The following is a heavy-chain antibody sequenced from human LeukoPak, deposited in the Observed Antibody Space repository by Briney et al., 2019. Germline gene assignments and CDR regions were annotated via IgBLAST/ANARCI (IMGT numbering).Heavy chain of an antibody. CDR1: GFGLSNYW. CDR3: ARVLRSYWYFDL. CDR2: IKQDGWER. J-gene: IGHJ2*01. V-gene: IGHV3-7*01. D-gene: IGHD3-16*01. Sequence: GGSLRLSCAAPGFGLSNYWMTWVRQAPGKGLEWVADIKQDGWERYYVDSVKGRFTISRDNGKNSLYLQMNSLRAEDMAVYYCARVLRSYWYFDLWGRGTLVTVSS.